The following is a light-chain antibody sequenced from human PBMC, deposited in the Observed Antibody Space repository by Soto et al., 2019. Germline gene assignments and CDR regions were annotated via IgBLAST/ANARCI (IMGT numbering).Light chain of an antibody. Sequence: DIQMTQSQSSLSASVGDRVTITCRASQSISSYLNWYQQKPGKAPKLLIYAASSLQSGVPSRFSGSGSGTDFTLTISSLQPEDFATYYCQQSYSTPRTFGQGTKLENK. CDR3: QQSYSTPRT. V-gene: IGKV1-39*01. J-gene: IGKJ2*01. CDR1: QSISSY. CDR2: AAS.